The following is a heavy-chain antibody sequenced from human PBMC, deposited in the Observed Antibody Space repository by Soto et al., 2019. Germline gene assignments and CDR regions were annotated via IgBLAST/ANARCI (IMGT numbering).Heavy chain of an antibody. V-gene: IGHV3-9*01. CDR3: AKDLPAPGAFDI. J-gene: IGHJ3*02. CDR1: GFNFDDYA. CDR2: ISWNSGSI. Sequence: GGSLRLSCAASGFNFDDYAMHWVRQAPGKGLEWVSGISWNSGSIGYADSVKGRFTISRDNAKNSLYLQMNSLRAEDTAFYYCAKDLPAPGAFDIWGHGTMVTVS.